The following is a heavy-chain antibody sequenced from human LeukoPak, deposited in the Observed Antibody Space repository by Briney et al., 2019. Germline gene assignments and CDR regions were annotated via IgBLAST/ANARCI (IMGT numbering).Heavy chain of an antibody. CDR3: VRTEQWLAPFDY. CDR2: INPNSGGT. J-gene: IGHJ4*02. CDR1: GYTFTGYY. D-gene: IGHD6-19*01. Sequence: ASVKVSCKASGYTFTGYYMHWVRQAPGQGLEWMGRINPNSGGTNYAQKFQGRVTMTRDTSISTAYMELSRLRSDDTAVYYCVRTEQWLAPFDYWGQGTLVTVSS. V-gene: IGHV1-2*06.